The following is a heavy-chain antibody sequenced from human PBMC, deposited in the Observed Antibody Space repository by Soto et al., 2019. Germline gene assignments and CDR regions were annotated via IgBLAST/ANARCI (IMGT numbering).Heavy chain of an antibody. V-gene: IGHV4-59*01. Sequence: SETLSLTCTVSGGSISSYYWSWIRQPPGKGLEWIGYIYYSGSTNYNPSLKSRVTISVDTSKNQFSLKLSSVTAADTAVYYCARAFIAARPRQGWLDPWGQGTLVTVSS. D-gene: IGHD6-6*01. CDR3: ARAFIAARPRQGWLDP. CDR1: GGSISSYY. J-gene: IGHJ5*02. CDR2: IYYSGST.